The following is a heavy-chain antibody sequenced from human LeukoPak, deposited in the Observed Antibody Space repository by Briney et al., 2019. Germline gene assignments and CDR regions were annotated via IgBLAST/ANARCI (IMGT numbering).Heavy chain of an antibody. V-gene: IGHV4-34*01. Sequence: PSETLSLTCAVYGGSFSGYYWSWIRQPPGKGLEWIGEINHSGSTNYNPSLKSRATISVDTSKNQSSLKLSSVTAADTAVYYCASDPGISGVYFDYWGQGTLVTVSS. CDR3: ASDPGISGVYFDY. D-gene: IGHD3-10*01. J-gene: IGHJ4*02. CDR2: INHSGST. CDR1: GGSFSGYY.